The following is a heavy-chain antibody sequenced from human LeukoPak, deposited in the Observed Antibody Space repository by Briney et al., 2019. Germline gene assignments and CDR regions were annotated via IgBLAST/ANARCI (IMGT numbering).Heavy chain of an antibody. D-gene: IGHD2-15*01. CDR3: ARDLVVAAATPWFDP. CDR1: GFTFSSYS. J-gene: IGHJ5*02. V-gene: IGHV3-21*01. Sequence: GGSLRLSCAASGFTFSSYSMNWVRQAPGKGLEWVSSISSGGMWIYYADSLKGRFTISRDNAKNSLYLQMKSLRVEDTAVYYCARDLVVAAATPWFDPWGQGTLVTVSS. CDR2: ISSGGMWI.